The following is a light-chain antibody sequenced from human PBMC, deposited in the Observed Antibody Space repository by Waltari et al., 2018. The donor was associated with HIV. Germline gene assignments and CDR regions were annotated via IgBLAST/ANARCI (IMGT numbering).Light chain of an antibody. J-gene: IGLJ2*01. CDR2: GKN. Sequence: SSELTQDPAVSVALGQTVRITCQGDSLRRYYASWYQQKPGQAPVLFIDGKNNRPSGIPDRFSGSSSGNTASLTITGAQAEDEADYYCNSRDSSGNHHVVFGGGTKLTVL. CDR1: SLRRYY. V-gene: IGLV3-19*01. CDR3: NSRDSSGNHHVV.